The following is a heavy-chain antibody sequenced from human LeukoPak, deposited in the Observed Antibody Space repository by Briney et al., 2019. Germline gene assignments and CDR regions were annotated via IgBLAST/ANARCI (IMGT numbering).Heavy chain of an antibody. Sequence: SETLSPTCTVSGGSISSSSYYWGWIRQPPGKGLEWIGSIYYSGSTHYNPSLKSRVTISVDTSKNQFSLKLSSVTAADTAVYYCARGTLVLRTMVRGVYDYWGQGTLVTVSS. D-gene: IGHD3-10*01. J-gene: IGHJ4*02. CDR3: ARGTLVLRTMVRGVYDY. CDR2: IYYSGST. V-gene: IGHV4-39*07. CDR1: GGSISSSSYY.